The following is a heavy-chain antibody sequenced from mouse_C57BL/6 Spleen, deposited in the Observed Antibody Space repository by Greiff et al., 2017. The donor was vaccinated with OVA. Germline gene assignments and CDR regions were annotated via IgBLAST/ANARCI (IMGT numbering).Heavy chain of an antibody. V-gene: IGHV1-22*01. CDR3: ARGAYYYGRSSPNWYFDV. Sequence: EVQLQQSGPELVKPGASVKMSCKASGYTFTDYNMHWVKQSHGKSLEWIGYINPNNGGTSYNQKFKGKATLTVNKSSSTAYMELRSLTSEDPAVYYWARGAYYYGRSSPNWYFDVWGTGTTVTVSS. CDR2: INPNNGGT. CDR1: GYTFTDYN. J-gene: IGHJ1*03. D-gene: IGHD1-1*01.